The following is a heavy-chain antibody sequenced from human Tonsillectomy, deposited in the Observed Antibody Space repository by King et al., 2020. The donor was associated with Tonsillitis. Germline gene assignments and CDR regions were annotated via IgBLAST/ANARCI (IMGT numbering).Heavy chain of an antibody. V-gene: IGHV3-23*04. Sequence: VQLVESGGGLVQPGVSLRLSCAASGFTFSTYSMTWVRQAPGKGVEWVSCRSGAGARTYHADSVKGRCTISRDNSQNTLYLQMNSLRAEDTAVYYCAKCPYDFWSGGLYYAMDVWGQGTTVTVSS. CDR3: AKCPYDFWSGGLYYAMDV. D-gene: IGHD3-3*01. J-gene: IGHJ6*02. CDR1: GFTFSTYS. CDR2: RSGAGART.